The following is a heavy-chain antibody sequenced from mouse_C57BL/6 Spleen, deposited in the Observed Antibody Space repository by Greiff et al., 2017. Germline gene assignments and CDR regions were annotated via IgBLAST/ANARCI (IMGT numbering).Heavy chain of an antibody. J-gene: IGHJ1*03. CDR2: IDPETGGT. Sequence: VQLQQSGAELVRPGASVTLSCKASGYTFTDYEMHWVKQTPVHGLEWIGAIDPETGGTAYNQKFKGKAILTADKSSSTAYMELRSLTSEDSAVYYCTRSGVYYDDDGGRYFDVWGTGTTVTVSS. CDR3: TRSGVYYDDDGGRYFDV. V-gene: IGHV1-15*01. CDR1: GYTFTDYE. D-gene: IGHD2-4*01.